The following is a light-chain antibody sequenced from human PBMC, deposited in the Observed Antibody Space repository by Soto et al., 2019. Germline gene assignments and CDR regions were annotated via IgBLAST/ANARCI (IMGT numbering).Light chain of an antibody. CDR2: DAS. J-gene: IGKJ3*01. CDR1: QSVSSY. Sequence: EIVLTQSPATLSLSPGERATLSCRASQSVSSYLAWYQRKPGQAPRLLIYDASNRATGIPARFSGSGSGTEFTLTISSLEPEDFAVSYCQQRSNWLFTFGPGTKVDIK. CDR3: QQRSNWLFT. V-gene: IGKV3-11*01.